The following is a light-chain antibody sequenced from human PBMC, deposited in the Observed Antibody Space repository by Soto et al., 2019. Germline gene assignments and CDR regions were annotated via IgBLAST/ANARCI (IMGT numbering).Light chain of an antibody. V-gene: IGKV3-11*01. CDR1: QSVGRN. CDR2: DAS. CDR3: QQRSNWPPT. Sequence: EIVLTQSPATLSLSLGERATLSFRASQSVGRNLAWYQQKPGQAPRLLIYDASNRATGIPARFSGGGSGTDFTLTISSLEPEDFAVYYCQQRSNWPPTFGQGTKVDIK. J-gene: IGKJ1*01.